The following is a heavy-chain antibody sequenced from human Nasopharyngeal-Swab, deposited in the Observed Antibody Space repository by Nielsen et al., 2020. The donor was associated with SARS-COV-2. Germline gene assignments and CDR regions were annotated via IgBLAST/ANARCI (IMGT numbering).Heavy chain of an antibody. CDR2: IYYSGST. D-gene: IGHD4-17*01. Sequence: SETLSLTCTVSGGSISSSSYYWGWIRQPPGKGLEWIGYIYYSGSTNYNPSLKSRVTISVDTSKNQFSLKLSSVTAADTAVYYCARDPMTTVTTGAFDIWGQGTMVTVSS. V-gene: IGHV4-61*01. CDR1: GGSISSSSYY. CDR3: ARDPMTTVTTGAFDI. J-gene: IGHJ3*02.